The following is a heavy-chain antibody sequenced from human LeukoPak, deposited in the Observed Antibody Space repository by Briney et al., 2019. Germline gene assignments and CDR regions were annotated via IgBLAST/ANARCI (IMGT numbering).Heavy chain of an antibody. D-gene: IGHD3-10*01. CDR3: ARASRVAGSQPLDY. CDR1: GGSISSSSYY. V-gene: IGHV4-61*05. J-gene: IGHJ4*02. Sequence: SETLSLTCTVSGGSISSSSYYWGWIRQPPGKGLEWIGYIYYSGSTNYNPSLKSRVTISVDKSKNQFSLKLSSVTAADTAVYYCARASRVAGSQPLDYWGQGTLVTVSS. CDR2: IYYSGST.